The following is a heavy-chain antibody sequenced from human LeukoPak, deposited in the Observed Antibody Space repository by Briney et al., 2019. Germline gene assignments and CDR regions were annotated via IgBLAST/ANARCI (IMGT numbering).Heavy chain of an antibody. CDR3: ARGDVETNLDY. J-gene: IGHJ4*02. D-gene: IGHD5-24*01. CDR1: GGSISSDDYY. CDR2: IYYSGDT. Sequence: SQTRSLTCTVSGGSISSDDYYWSWIRQPPGKGLEWIGYIYYSGDTFYDPSLKSRVSMSVDTSKNQFSLTLSSVTAADTAVYYCARGDVETNLDYWGQGTLVTVSS. V-gene: IGHV4-30-4*08.